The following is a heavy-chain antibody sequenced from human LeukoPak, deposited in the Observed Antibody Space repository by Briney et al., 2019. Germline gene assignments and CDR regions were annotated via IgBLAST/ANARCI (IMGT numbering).Heavy chain of an antibody. CDR2: ISSSSSYI. CDR3: ARDLSGSSWYSFDP. D-gene: IGHD6-13*01. V-gene: IGHV3-21*01. J-gene: IGHJ5*02. CDR1: GFTFSSYS. Sequence: GGSLRLSCAASGFTFSSYSMNWVRQAPGKGLGWVSSISSSSSYIYYADSVKGRFTISRDNAKNSLYLQMNSLRAEDTAVYYRARDLSGSSWYSFDPWGQGTLVTVSS.